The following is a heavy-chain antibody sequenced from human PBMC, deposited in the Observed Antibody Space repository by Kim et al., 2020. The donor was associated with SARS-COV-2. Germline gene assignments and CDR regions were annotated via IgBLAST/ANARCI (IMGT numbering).Heavy chain of an antibody. J-gene: IGHJ3*02. Sequence: TPSLKSRVTITVDTSKTQFSLKLSSVTAADTAVYYCARDWGFLANDAFDIWGQGTMVTVSS. CDR3: ARDWGFLANDAFDI. D-gene: IGHD3-3*01. V-gene: IGHV4-39*01.